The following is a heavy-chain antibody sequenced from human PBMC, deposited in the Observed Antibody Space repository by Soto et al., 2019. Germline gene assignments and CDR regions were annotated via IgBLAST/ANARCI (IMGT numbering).Heavy chain of an antibody. Sequence: GGSLRLSCAASGFTFSTYPMTWVRQAPGKGLEWVSGVSGSGISTYYADSVKGRFTVSRDNSKNTLYLQMNSLRAQDAAVYYCAKGPRGFYSTFDSWGQGTLVTVSS. D-gene: IGHD2-15*01. CDR2: VSGSGIST. CDR3: AKGPRGFYSTFDS. J-gene: IGHJ4*02. V-gene: IGHV3-23*01. CDR1: GFTFSTYP.